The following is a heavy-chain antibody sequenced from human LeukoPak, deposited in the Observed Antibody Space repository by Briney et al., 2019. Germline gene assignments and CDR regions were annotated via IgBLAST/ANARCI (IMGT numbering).Heavy chain of an antibody. D-gene: IGHD1-26*01. CDR3: AKVAIVGATPVNYYYMDV. Sequence: GGSLRLSCAASGFTFSNYAMTWVRQAPGKGLEWVSVISGSGDSTYYAGSVKGRFTISRDNSKSSLYLQMNSLRAGDTAVYSCAKVAIVGATPVNYYYMDVWGTGTTVTVSS. J-gene: IGHJ6*03. CDR1: GFTFSNYA. CDR2: ISGSGDST. V-gene: IGHV3-23*01.